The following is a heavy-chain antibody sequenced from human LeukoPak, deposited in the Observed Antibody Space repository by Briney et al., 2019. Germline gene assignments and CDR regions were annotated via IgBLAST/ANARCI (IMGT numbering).Heavy chain of an antibody. CDR2: IYHSGST. V-gene: IGHV4-34*01. Sequence: SETLSLTCAVYGGSFSGYYWSRIRQPPGKGLEWIGYIYHSGSTYYNPSLKSRVTISVDRSKNQFSLKLSSVTAADTAVYYCARGLYCSGGSCSDYYYYGMDVWGQGTTVTVSS. J-gene: IGHJ6*02. D-gene: IGHD2-15*01. CDR1: GGSFSGYY. CDR3: ARGLYCSGGSCSDYYYYGMDV.